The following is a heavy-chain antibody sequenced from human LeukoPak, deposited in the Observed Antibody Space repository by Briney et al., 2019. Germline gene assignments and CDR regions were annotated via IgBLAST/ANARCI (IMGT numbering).Heavy chain of an antibody. V-gene: IGHV3-23*01. CDR1: GFTFSSYA. J-gene: IGHJ4*02. CDR2: ISGSGGST. CDR3: AKDGRGLGYCTNGVCYPPPYSSGWTDY. Sequence: GGSLRLSCAASGFTFSSYAMSWVRQAPGKGLEWVSAISGSGGSTYYADSVKGRFTISRDNSKNTLYLQMNSLRAEDTAVYYCAKDGRGLGYCTNGVCYPPPYSSGWTDYWGQGTLVTVSS. D-gene: IGHD2-8*01.